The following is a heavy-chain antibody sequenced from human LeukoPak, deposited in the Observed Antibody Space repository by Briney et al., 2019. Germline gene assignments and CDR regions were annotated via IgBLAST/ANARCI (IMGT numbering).Heavy chain of an antibody. CDR2: IYHSGST. J-gene: IGHJ4*02. V-gene: IGHV4-59*08. D-gene: IGHD6-19*01. CDR1: GFTFSSYS. Sequence: GSLRLSCAASGFTFSSYSMNWIRQPPGKGLEWIGYIYHSGSTYYNPSLESRVTISVDTSKNQFSLKLSSVTAADTAVYYCARLAPYSSGPHFDYWGQGILVTVSS. CDR3: ARLAPYSSGPHFDY.